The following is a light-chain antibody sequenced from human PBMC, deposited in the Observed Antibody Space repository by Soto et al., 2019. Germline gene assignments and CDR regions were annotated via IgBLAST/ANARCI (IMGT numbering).Light chain of an antibody. V-gene: IGKV1-5*03. CDR2: KAS. J-gene: IGKJ1*01. CDR3: QAYSNYWI. CDR1: QSISIW. Sequence: DIQMTQSPSTLSASVGDGVTITCRASQSISIWLAWYQQKPGKAPKLLIYKASNLQSGVPSRFSGSGSGTEFTLTIRSLQPDDFATYYCQAYSNYWIFGQGTKVDNK.